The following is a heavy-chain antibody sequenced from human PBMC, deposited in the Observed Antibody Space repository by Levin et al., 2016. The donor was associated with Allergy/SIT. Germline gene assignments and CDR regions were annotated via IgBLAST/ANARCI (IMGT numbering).Heavy chain of an antibody. CDR2: INEDGSER. CDR3: ASVSGVPDY. D-gene: IGHD5/OR15-5a*01. J-gene: IGHJ4*02. V-gene: IGHV3-7*01. Sequence: RQPPGKGLEWVANINEDGSERYYVDSVKGRFTISRDNAKNSLYLQMNGLRAEDTAVYFCASVSGVPDYWGQGTLVTVSS.